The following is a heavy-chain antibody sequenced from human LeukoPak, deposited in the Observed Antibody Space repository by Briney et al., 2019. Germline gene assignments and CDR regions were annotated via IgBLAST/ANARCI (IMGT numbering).Heavy chain of an antibody. CDR1: GYTFTSYD. Sequence: GASVKVSCKASGYTFTSYDINWVRQATGQGLEWMGWMNPNSGNTGYAQKFQGRVTMTRTTSISTAYMDLSSLRSEDTAVYYCARRTYYYASSGTNWFDPCGQGTLVTVSS. D-gene: IGHD3-22*01. V-gene: IGHV1-8*01. CDR2: MNPNSGNT. J-gene: IGHJ5*02. CDR3: ARRTYYYASSGTNWFDP.